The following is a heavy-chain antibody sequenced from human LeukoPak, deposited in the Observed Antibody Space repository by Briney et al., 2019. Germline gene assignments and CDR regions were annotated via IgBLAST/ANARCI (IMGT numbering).Heavy chain of an antibody. Sequence: ASVKVSCKASGYTFTGYYMHWVRQAPGQGLEWMGWINPNSGGTNYAQKFQGRVTMTRDTSISTAYMELSRLRSDDTAVYYCARVSMGDYAVDYWGQGTLVTVSS. CDR2: INPNSGGT. CDR3: ARVSMGDYAVDY. D-gene: IGHD4-17*01. V-gene: IGHV1-2*02. CDR1: GYTFTGYY. J-gene: IGHJ4*02.